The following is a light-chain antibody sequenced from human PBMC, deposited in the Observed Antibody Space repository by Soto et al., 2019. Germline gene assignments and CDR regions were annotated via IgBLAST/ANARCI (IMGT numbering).Light chain of an antibody. J-gene: IGKJ1*01. CDR2: WAS. CDR3: QQYYTVPQT. CDR1: QSVLYSSNNKNY. Sequence: DIVMTQSPDSLAVSLGERATIDCKSSQSVLYSSNNKNYLAWFQQKPGQPPKLLIYWASTRESGVPDRISGSGSGTEFTLTISSLQAEDVEVYYCQQYYTVPQTFGPGTKVDIK. V-gene: IGKV4-1*01.